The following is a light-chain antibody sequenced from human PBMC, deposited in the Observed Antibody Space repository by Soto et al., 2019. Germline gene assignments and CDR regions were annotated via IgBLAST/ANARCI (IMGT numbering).Light chain of an antibody. J-gene: IGKJ1*01. V-gene: IGKV1-5*03. Sequence: IHLIQSPCSLSASVGDRVTITCRASPTLSSWLAGYQQKPWHAPKLLIYKASTLKSGVPSRFSGSGSGTEFTLTISSQQDDDFASYCYQHYNSYSETFGQGTKVDIK. CDR3: QHYNSYSET. CDR1: PTLSSW. CDR2: KAS.